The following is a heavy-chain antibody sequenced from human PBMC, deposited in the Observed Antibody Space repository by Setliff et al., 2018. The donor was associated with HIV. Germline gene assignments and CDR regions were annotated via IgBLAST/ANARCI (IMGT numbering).Heavy chain of an antibody. D-gene: IGHD3-10*01. V-gene: IGHV4-38-2*02. Sequence: PSETLSLTCTVSGDSISSDFYWGWIRQPPGKGLEWIGSIYHSGNTYYMPSLQSRVTISVDMSKNQFSLNLNSVTAADTAVYYCARLSGGMVPNYWGQGTLVTVSS. CDR2: IYHSGNT. J-gene: IGHJ4*02. CDR3: ARLSGGMVPNY. CDR1: GDSISSDFY.